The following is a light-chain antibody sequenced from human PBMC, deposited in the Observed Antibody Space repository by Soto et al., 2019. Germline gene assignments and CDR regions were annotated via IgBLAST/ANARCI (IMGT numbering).Light chain of an antibody. Sequence: DIQMTQSPSSLSASVGNRVTITCRASQSVREYLNWYQQKPGKAPNLLIYAASNLQSGVPSRFSGSGFGTDFTLSISSLQPEDFGTYYCQQSDSTPWTFGQGTKVEIK. V-gene: IGKV1-39*01. J-gene: IGKJ1*01. CDR3: QQSDSTPWT. CDR2: AAS. CDR1: QSVREY.